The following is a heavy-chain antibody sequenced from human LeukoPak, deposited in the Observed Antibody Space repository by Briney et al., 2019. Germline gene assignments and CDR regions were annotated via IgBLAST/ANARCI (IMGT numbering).Heavy chain of an antibody. CDR3: ATGGGPFDY. CDR1: DGSISLWQ. Sequence: SETLSLTCSVSDGSISLWQWNWIRQVAGKGLEWIGRLHTSGGPKYNPSLRSRVTMSLDTSKNQFFLKVSSVTAADTAVYFCATGGGPFDYWGQGILVTVSS. D-gene: IGHD3-16*01. V-gene: IGHV4-4*07. CDR2: LHTSGGP. J-gene: IGHJ4*02.